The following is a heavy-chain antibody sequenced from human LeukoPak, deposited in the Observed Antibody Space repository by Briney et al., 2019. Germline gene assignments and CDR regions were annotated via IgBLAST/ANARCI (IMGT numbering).Heavy chain of an antibody. CDR1: GFTVSSSF. Sequence: AGGSLRLSCAASGFTVSSSFMNGVRQAPGKGLEWVSTFYNTDHTNYPDSVGGRFTTSRESSTNTLYLQMNSLRAEDTAVYFWARASQLLAFDCWGQGTLVTVSS. V-gene: IGHV3-66*01. J-gene: IGHJ4*02. CDR3: ARASQLLAFDC. D-gene: IGHD6-19*01. CDR2: FYNTDHT.